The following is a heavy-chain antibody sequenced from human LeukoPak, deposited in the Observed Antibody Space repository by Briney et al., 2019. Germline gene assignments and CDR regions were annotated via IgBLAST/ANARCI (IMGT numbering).Heavy chain of an antibody. Sequence: GESLKISCKGSGYNFTSYWITWVRQMPGKGLEWMGIIYPGDSYTRYSPSFQGQVTISADKSISTAYLQWSSLKASDTAIYFCARQGGNHFDYWGQGTLVTVSS. J-gene: IGHJ4*02. V-gene: IGHV5-51*01. D-gene: IGHD4-23*01. CDR3: ARQGGNHFDY. CDR2: IYPGDSYT. CDR1: GYNFTSYW.